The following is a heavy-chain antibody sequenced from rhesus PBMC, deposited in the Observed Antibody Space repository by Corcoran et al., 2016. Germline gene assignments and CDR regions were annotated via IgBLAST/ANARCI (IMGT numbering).Heavy chain of an antibody. Sequence: EVQLVESGGGLAKPGGSLRLSCAASGFTFSSYAMHWVRQAPGKGLEWVTAICSGGSTYYADSVKGRFTISRDNSKNTLSLQMNSLRAEDTAVYYCAKEQDDNFWSGYPGYWGQGVLVTVSS. CDR1: GFTFSSYA. CDR3: AKEQDDNFWSGYPGY. CDR2: ICSGGST. J-gene: IGHJ4*01. D-gene: IGHD3-3*01. V-gene: IGHV3-103*01.